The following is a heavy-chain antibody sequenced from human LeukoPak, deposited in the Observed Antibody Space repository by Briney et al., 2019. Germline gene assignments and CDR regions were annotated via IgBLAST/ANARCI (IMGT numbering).Heavy chain of an antibody. V-gene: IGHV3-23*01. Sequence: GGSLRLSCAASGFTFSSYAMSWVRQAPGKGLEWVSAISGSGGSTYYADSVKGRFTISRDNSKNTLYLQMNSLRAEDTAVYYCAKASAMIVEVSKHFDYWGQGTLVTVSS. CDR3: AKASAMIVEVSKHFDY. J-gene: IGHJ4*02. CDR1: GFTFSSYA. D-gene: IGHD3-22*01. CDR2: ISGSGGST.